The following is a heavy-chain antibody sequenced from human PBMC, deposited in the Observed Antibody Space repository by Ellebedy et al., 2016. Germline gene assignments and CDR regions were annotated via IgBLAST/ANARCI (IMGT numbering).Heavy chain of an antibody. CDR3: AREVSSGYSYGYCDY. J-gene: IGHJ4*02. V-gene: IGHV1-46*01. CDR1: GYTFTSYY. Sequence: ASVKVSCXASGYTFTSYYMHWVRQAPGQGLEWMGIINPSGGSTSYAQKFQGRVTMTRDTSTSTVYMELSSLRSEDTAVYYCAREVSSGYSYGYCDYWGQGTLVTVSS. CDR2: INPSGGST. D-gene: IGHD5-18*01.